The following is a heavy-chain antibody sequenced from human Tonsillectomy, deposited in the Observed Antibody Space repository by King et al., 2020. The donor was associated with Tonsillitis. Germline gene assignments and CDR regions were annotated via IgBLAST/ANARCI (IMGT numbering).Heavy chain of an antibody. CDR1: GFTFSNYW. J-gene: IGHJ4*02. V-gene: IGHV3-74*01. Sequence: VQLVESGGGLVHPGGSLRLSCAASGFTFSNYWMHWVRQAPGKGLVWVSRINGDGSDAVYADSVKGRFTISRDNAKSILYLQMNSLRAEDTAVYYCAKGGSSGDDWGQGTLVTVSS. D-gene: IGHD6-25*01. CDR2: INGDGSDA. CDR3: AKGGSSGDD.